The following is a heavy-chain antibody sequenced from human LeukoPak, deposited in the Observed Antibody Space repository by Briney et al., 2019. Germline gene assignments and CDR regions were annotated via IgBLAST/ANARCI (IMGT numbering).Heavy chain of an antibody. CDR3: ATKTHYFDNSGYPFDY. CDR2: IIPIFGTA. J-gene: IGHJ4*01. D-gene: IGHD3-22*01. CDR1: GYTFTSYD. V-gene: IGHV1-69*13. Sequence: SVKVSCKASGYTFTSYDISWVRQAPGQGLEWMGGIIPIFGTANYAQKFQGRVTITADESTSTAYMELSSLRSEDTAVYYCATKTHYFDNSGYPFDYWGQGTLVTVSS.